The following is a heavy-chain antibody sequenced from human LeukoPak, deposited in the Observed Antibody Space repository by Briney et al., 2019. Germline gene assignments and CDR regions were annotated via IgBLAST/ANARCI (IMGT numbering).Heavy chain of an antibody. CDR1: GGSFSGYY. CDR3: ARTAVAGCKTCFDY. V-gene: IGHV4-34*01. J-gene: IGHJ4*02. CDR2: INHSGST. D-gene: IGHD6-19*01. Sequence: SETLSLTCAVYGGSFSGYYWSWIRQPPGKGLEWIGEINHSGSTNYNPSLKSRVTISVDTSKNQFSLKLSSVTAADTAVYYCARTAVAGCKTCFDYWGKGTLVTVSS.